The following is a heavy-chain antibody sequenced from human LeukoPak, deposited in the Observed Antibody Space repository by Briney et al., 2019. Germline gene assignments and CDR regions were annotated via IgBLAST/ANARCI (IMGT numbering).Heavy chain of an antibody. V-gene: IGHV1-2*02. CDR2: INPSSGGT. J-gene: IGHJ4*02. CDR1: GFTFTGYY. D-gene: IGHD2-2*01. CDR3: ARDHRYCSSTSCYDFDY. Sequence: ASVKVSCKTSGFTFTGYYIHWVRQAPGQGLEWMGWINPSSGGTNYAQKLQGRVTMTTDTSTSTAYMELRSLRSDDTAVYYCARDHRYCSSTSCYDFDYWGQGTLVTVSS.